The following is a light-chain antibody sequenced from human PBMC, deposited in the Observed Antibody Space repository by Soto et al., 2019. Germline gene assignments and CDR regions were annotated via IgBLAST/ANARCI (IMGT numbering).Light chain of an antibody. CDR1: SSDVGSYNF. Sequence: QSALTQPASVSGSPGQSITISCTGSSSDVGSYNFVSWHQQHPGKAPKLMIYEGSKRHSGVSNRFSGSKSGNTASLTISGLQAEDEADYYCCSYAGSSTWVFGGGTKLTVL. CDR3: CSYAGSSTWV. CDR2: EGS. V-gene: IGLV2-23*01. J-gene: IGLJ3*02.